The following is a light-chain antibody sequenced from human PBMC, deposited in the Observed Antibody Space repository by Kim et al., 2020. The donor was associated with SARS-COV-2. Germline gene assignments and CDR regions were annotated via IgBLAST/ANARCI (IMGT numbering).Light chain of an antibody. J-gene: IGLJ3*02. CDR1: SGSMASNY. Sequence: GKTVTISCTRSSGSMASNYVQWYQQRPGSSPTTVIYEDNQRHSGVPDRFSGSIDSSSNSASLTISGLKTEDEADYYCQSYDSSLWVFGGGTQLTVL. CDR2: EDN. V-gene: IGLV6-57*01. CDR3: QSYDSSLWV.